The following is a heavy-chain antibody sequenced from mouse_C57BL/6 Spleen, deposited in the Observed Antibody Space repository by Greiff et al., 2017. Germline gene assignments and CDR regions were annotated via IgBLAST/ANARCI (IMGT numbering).Heavy chain of an antibody. J-gene: IGHJ1*03. CDR1: GYTFTDYN. CDR3: ARLAGTSSSRYFDV. V-gene: IGHV1-18*01. Sequence: EVQLVESGPELVKPGASVKIPCKASGYTFTDYNMDWVKQSHGKSLEWIGDINPNNGGTIYNQKFKGKATLTVDKSSSTAYMELRSLTSEDTAVYYCARLAGTSSSRYFDVWGTGTTVTVSS. CDR2: INPNNGGT. D-gene: IGHD1-1*01.